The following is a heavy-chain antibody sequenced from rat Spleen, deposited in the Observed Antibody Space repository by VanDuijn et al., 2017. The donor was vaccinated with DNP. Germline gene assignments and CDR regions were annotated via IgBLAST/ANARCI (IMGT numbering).Heavy chain of an antibody. CDR3: ATSDSYGFAS. D-gene: IGHD1-2*01. Sequence: EVQLVESDGGLVQPGRSLKLSCTASGFTFGHYYMAWVRQAPTGGLEWVAYITNTGDSTYYSDSVKGRFSISRDNTQNTLYLQMDSLRSEDTATYFCATSDSYGFASWGQGTLVTVSS. CDR1: GFTFGHYY. J-gene: IGHJ3*01. CDR2: ITNTGDST. V-gene: IGHV5-27*01.